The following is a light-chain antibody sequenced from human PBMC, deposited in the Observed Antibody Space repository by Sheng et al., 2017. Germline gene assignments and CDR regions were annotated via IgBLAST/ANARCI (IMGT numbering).Light chain of an antibody. Sequence: DIRMTQSPSSLSASVGARVTISCRASQGIRNSLAWYQHRPGKAPKVLLYAASRLEIGVPPRFSGSGTGTDFTLTIGSLQPEDFATYYCHQYYGVPPYTFGQGTKVEI. CDR1: QGIRNS. CDR3: HQYYGVPPYT. J-gene: IGKJ2*01. CDR2: AAS. V-gene: IGKV1-NL1*01.